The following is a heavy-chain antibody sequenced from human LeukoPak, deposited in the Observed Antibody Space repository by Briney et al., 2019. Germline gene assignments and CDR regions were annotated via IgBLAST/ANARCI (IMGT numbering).Heavy chain of an antibody. CDR1: GLRFRSYA. CDR3: AKEYDSSHNGDFDY. D-gene: IGHD3-22*01. Sequence: GGSLRLSCVASGLRFRSYARSWVRQATGTGLEWVSGISGSGGTTYYADSVKGRFTISRDNSKNTVYLQMNSLRAEDTAVYFCAKEYDSSHNGDFDYWGREPWSPSPQ. J-gene: IGHJ4*02. CDR2: ISGSGGTT. V-gene: IGHV3-23*01.